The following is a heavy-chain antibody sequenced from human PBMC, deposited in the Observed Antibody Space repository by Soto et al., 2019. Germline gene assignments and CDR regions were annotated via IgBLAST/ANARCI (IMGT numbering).Heavy chain of an antibody. CDR1: GYTFTDNY. Sequence: GASVKVSCKASGYTFTDNYIHWVRQAPGQGLEWMGWINPYSGGTNYAQKFQGWVTLTRDTSITTAYMEVSSLTSDDTAVYYCARGPFTYGYVYLDYWGQGTVVTVS. CDR3: ARGPFTYGYVYLDY. V-gene: IGHV1-2*04. J-gene: IGHJ4*02. CDR2: INPYSGGT. D-gene: IGHD5-18*01.